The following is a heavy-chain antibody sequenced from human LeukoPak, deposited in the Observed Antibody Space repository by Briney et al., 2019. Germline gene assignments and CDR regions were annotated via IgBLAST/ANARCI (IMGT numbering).Heavy chain of an antibody. CDR1: GGTFSSYA. CDR3: ARAYYYDSSGYYGS. J-gene: IGHJ5*02. D-gene: IGHD3-22*01. CDR2: IIPIFGTA. Sequence: SVKVSCKASGGTFSSYAISWVRQAPGQGLEWMGGIIPIFGTANYAQKFQGRVTITTDESTSTAYMELSSLRSEATAVYYCARAYYYDSSGYYGSWGQGTLVTVSS. V-gene: IGHV1-69*05.